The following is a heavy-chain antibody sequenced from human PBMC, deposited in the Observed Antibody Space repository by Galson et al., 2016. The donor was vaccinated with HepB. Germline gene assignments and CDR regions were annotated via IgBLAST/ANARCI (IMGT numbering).Heavy chain of an antibody. CDR1: GFPFRSNA. D-gene: IGHD3-22*01. V-gene: IGHV3-30-3*01. CDR2: ISYDGSKK. CDR3: ARDLTPLIVVVNTYYFYP. J-gene: IGHJ4*02. Sequence: SLRLSCAASGFPFRSNAMHWVRQAPGKGLEWVAVISYDGSKKDNADSVKGRFTISRDNSENTFHLQMNSLRPEDTAVYYCARDLTPLIVVVNTYYFYPCGQGTRVTISS.